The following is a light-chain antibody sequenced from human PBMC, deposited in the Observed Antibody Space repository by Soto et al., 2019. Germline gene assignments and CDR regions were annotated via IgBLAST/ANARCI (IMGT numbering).Light chain of an antibody. Sequence: QSALTQPPSASGSPGQSVTISCTGTSSGVGGYNYVSWYQQHPGKAPKLMIYEVSKRPSGVPDRFSASKSGNTASLTVSGLQAEDEADYYCSSYAGSNNLVFGGGTKLTVL. CDR3: SSYAGSNNLV. CDR2: EVS. V-gene: IGLV2-8*01. J-gene: IGLJ2*01. CDR1: SSGVGGYNY.